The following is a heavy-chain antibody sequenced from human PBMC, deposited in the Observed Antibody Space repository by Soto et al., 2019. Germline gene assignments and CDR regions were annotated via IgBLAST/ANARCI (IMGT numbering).Heavy chain of an antibody. CDR1: GGTFSSYT. CDR2: IIPILGIA. D-gene: IGHD3-3*01. Sequence: SVKVSCKASGGTFSSYTISWVRQAPGQGLEWMGRIIPILGIANYAQKFQGRVTITADKSTSTAYMELSSLRSEDTAVYYCASGFWSGYYSDYYYYMDVWGKGTTVTVSS. J-gene: IGHJ6*03. CDR3: ASGFWSGYYSDYYYYMDV. V-gene: IGHV1-69*02.